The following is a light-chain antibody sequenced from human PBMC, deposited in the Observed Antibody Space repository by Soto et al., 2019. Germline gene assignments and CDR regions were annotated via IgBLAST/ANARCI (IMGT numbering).Light chain of an antibody. CDR1: SSDIGGYNY. J-gene: IGLJ2*01. CDR3: SSYAGSNNFVV. CDR2: EHS. V-gene: IGLV2-8*01. Sequence: QSVLTQPPSASGSPGQSVTISCTGTSSDIGGYNYVSWYQQHPGKAPKLMIYEHSKRPSGVPDRFSGSKSGNTASLTVSGLQAEDEADYYCSSYAGSNNFVVFGGGTKLTVL.